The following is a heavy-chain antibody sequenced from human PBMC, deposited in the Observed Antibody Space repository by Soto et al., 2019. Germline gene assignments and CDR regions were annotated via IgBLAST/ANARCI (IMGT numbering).Heavy chain of an antibody. V-gene: IGHV4-30-2*01. CDR1: GDSISSGGYS. Sequence: SETLSLTCAVSGDSISSGGYSWTWIRQPPGKGLEWIGHIYQSGSTLYNPSLESRVAISVDKSKNLFSLDLSSVTAADTAVYYCARGKGLLRYFETPPYWGQGTLVTVSS. J-gene: IGHJ4*02. CDR2: IYQSGST. D-gene: IGHD3-9*01. CDR3: ARGKGLLRYFETPPY.